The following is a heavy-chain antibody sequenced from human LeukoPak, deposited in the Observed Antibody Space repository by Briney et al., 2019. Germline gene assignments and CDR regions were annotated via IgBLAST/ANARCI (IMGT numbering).Heavy chain of an antibody. Sequence: GGSLRLSCVASGFTFRSYSMNWVRQAPGKGLEWVSYISSDSSTIYYADSLKGRFTISRDNAKNSLSLLVNSLRAEDTAVYYCARDLSSRGYTYGTPAFTFDIWGQGTMVTVSS. CDR3: ARDLSSRGYTYGTPAFTFDI. CDR1: GFTFRSYS. CDR2: ISSDSSTI. J-gene: IGHJ3*02. D-gene: IGHD5-18*01. V-gene: IGHV3-48*01.